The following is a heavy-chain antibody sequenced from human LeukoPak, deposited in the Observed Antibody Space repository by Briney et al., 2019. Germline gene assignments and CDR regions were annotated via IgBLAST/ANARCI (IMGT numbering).Heavy chain of an antibody. V-gene: IGHV4-30-4*08. Sequence: SETLSLTCTVSGGSISSGDYYWSWIRQPPGKGLEWIVYIYYSGSTYYNPSLKSRVTISVDTSKNQFSLKLSSVTAADTAVYYCARSPHKTYSSRGRYYFDYWGQGTLVTVSS. CDR2: IYYSGST. CDR3: ARSPHKTYSSRGRYYFDY. CDR1: GGSISSGDYY. D-gene: IGHD6-13*01. J-gene: IGHJ4*02.